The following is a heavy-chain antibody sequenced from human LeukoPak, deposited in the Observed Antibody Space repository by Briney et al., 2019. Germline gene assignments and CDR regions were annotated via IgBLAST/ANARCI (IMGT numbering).Heavy chain of an antibody. D-gene: IGHD3-22*01. CDR2: INQDGSEK. J-gene: IGHJ4*02. Sequence: GGSLRLSCSDSGFTFSSYWMSWVRQAPGKGLEWVANINQDGSEKYYVDSVKGRFTISRDNAKKSLYLQMNSLRAEDTAVYYCARDDYDSPLDYWGQGTLVTVSS. CDR1: GFTFSSYW. V-gene: IGHV3-7*03. CDR3: ARDDYDSPLDY.